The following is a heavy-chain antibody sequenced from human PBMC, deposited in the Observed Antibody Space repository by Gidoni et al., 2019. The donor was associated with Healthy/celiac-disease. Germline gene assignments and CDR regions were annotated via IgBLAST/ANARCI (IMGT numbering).Heavy chain of an antibody. D-gene: IGHD1-1*01. Sequence: EVQLLDSGGGLLQLGGSLTLSCPAFGSSFSSYALSWFSQAPGKGLEWVSDISGRGGRTEYAESGKGRFNSSRDNSKNRLYMQMNSLRAEDTAVYYCEKQNSGGTIGFFDYWGQGTLVTVSS. CDR3: EKQNSGGTIGFFDY. J-gene: IGHJ4*02. V-gene: IGHV3-23*01. CDR1: GSSFSSYA. CDR2: ISGRGGRT.